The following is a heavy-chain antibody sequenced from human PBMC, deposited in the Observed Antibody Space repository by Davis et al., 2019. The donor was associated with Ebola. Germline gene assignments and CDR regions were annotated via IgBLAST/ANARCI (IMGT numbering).Heavy chain of an antibody. J-gene: IGHJ6*02. CDR1: GFTFSNYW. Sequence: GESLKISCAASGFTFSNYWMHWVRQAPGKGLVWLSVINSDGSSTSYADSEKGRFTISRDNAKNTLYLQMNSLRAEDTAVYYCGRGHYGMDVWGQGTTVTVSS. CDR2: INSDGSST. CDR3: GRGHYGMDV. V-gene: IGHV3-74*01.